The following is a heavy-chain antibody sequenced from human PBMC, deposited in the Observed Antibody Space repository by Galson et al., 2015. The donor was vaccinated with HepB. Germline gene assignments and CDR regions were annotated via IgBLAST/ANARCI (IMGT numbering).Heavy chain of an antibody. J-gene: IGHJ5*02. CDR2: INAGNGNT. D-gene: IGHD2-15*01. V-gene: IGHV1-3*01. Sequence: SVKVSCKASGYTFTSYAMHWVRQAPGQRLEWMGWINAGNGNTKYSQKFQGRVTITRDTSASTAYMELSSLRSEDTAVYYCARVRVVAATPRGWFDPWGQGALVTVSS. CDR3: ARVRVVAATPRGWFDP. CDR1: GYTFTSYA.